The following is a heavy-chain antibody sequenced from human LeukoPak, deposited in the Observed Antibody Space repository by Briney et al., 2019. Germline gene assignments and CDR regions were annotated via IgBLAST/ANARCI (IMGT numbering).Heavy chain of an antibody. CDR3: AKDRLGAILYFDY. CDR2: IHYTGST. V-gene: IGHV4-59*12. CDR1: GGSISSYY. D-gene: IGHD1-26*01. J-gene: IGHJ4*02. Sequence: SETLSLTCTVSGGSISSYYWSWIRQSPGKGLECIGYIHYTGSTNYNPSLKSRVTMSVDTSKNQFSLKLSFVTAADTAVYYCAKDRLGAILYFDYWGQGTLVTVSS.